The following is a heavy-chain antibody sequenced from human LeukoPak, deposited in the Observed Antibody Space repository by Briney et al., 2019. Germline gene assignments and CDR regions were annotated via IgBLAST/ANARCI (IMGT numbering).Heavy chain of an antibody. D-gene: IGHD3-9*01. V-gene: IGHV3-48*04. J-gene: IGHJ5*02. CDR1: GFTFSSYS. CDR3: ARFDILTGYYH. Sequence: GGSLRLSCAASGFTFSSYSMNWVRQAPGKGLEWVSYISSSSSTIYYADSVKGRFTITRDNAKNSLYLQMNSLRAEDTAVYYCARFDILTGYYHWGQGTLVTVSS. CDR2: ISSSSSTI.